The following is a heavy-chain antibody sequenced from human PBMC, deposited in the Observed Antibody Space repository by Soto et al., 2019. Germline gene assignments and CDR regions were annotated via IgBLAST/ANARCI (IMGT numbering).Heavy chain of an antibody. J-gene: IGHJ4*02. D-gene: IGHD3-10*01. CDR1: GGSISSYY. V-gene: IGHV4-59*01. CDR2: IYYSGST. Sequence: SETLCVTCTVAGGSISSYYWSWIRQPPGKGLEWIGYIYYSGSTNYNPSLKSRVTISVDTSKNQFSLKLSSVTAADTAVYYCARAPRGNYGYPSYFDYWGQGTLVTVSS. CDR3: ARAPRGNYGYPSYFDY.